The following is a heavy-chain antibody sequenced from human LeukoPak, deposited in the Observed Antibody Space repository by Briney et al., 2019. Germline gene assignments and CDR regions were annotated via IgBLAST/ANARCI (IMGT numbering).Heavy chain of an antibody. V-gene: IGHV4-34*01. J-gene: IGHJ5*02. Sequence: SETLSLTCAVYGGSCSGYYWSWIRQPPGKGLEWIGEINHSGSTNYNPPLKSRVTISVDTSKNQFSLKLSSLTAADTAVYYCARHEYSGSYYGLSWFDPWGQGTLVTVSS. CDR3: ARHEYSGSYYGLSWFDP. CDR2: INHSGST. CDR1: GGSCSGYY. D-gene: IGHD1-26*01.